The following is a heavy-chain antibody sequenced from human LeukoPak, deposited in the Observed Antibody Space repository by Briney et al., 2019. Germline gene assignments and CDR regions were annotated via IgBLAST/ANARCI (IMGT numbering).Heavy chain of an antibody. D-gene: IGHD5-12*01. Sequence: SETLSLTCAVHGGPFSGYSWNWIRQPPGMGLEWIGEVNHSGSTNYNPSLKSRVTISVGTAKNQFSLKLSSVTAADTSVYYCARGGYSGYRSRFDYWGQGTLVTVSS. J-gene: IGHJ4*02. CDR1: GGPFSGYS. CDR3: ARGGYSGYRSRFDY. V-gene: IGHV4-34*01. CDR2: VNHSGST.